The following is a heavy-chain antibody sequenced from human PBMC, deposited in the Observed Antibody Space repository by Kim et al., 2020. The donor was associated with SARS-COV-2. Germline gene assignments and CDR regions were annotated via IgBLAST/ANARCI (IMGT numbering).Heavy chain of an antibody. CDR2: IYYSGST. J-gene: IGHJ5*02. Sequence: SETLSLTCTVSGGSISSGGYYWSWIRQHPGKGLEWIGYIYYSGSTYYNSSLKSRVTISVDTSKNQFSLKLSSVTAADTAVYYCARDRHSSNKRITMVRGVISGFDPWGQGTLVTVSS. D-gene: IGHD3-10*01. CDR3: ARDRHSSNKRITMVRGVISGFDP. CDR1: GGSISSGGYY. V-gene: IGHV4-31*03.